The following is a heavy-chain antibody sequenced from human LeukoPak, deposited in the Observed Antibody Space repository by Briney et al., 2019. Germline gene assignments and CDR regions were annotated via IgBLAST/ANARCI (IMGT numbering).Heavy chain of an antibody. CDR1: GGSISSSSYY. V-gene: IGHV4-39*02. J-gene: IGHJ2*01. D-gene: IGHD3-9*01. CDR3: ATEGDDILTGQYPNLGYFYL. CDR2: IYYSGST. Sequence: PSETLSLTCTVSGGSISSSSYYWGWIRQPPGKGLEWIGSIYYSGSTYYNPSLKSRVTISVDTSKNQFSLKLSSVTAADTAVYYCATEGDDILTGQYPNLGYFYLWGRGTLVTVSS.